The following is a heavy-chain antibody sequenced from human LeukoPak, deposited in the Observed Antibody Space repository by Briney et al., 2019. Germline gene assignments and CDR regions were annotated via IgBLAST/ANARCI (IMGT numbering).Heavy chain of an antibody. CDR1: GFTFDDYG. CDR3: ARSSNYYGSGTYYNAPIDH. CDR2: INWNAGST. D-gene: IGHD3-10*01. Sequence: GGSLRLSCAASGFTFDDYGMSWVRQAPGKGLEWVSGINWNAGSTGYADSVRGRFTISRDNAKRSLYLQMNSLRAEDTALYYCARSSNYYGSGTYYNAPIDHWGQGTVVTVS. J-gene: IGHJ4*02. V-gene: IGHV3-20*04.